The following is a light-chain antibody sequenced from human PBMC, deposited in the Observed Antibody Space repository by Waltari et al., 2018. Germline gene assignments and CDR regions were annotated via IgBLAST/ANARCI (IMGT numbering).Light chain of an antibody. J-gene: IGKJ3*01. V-gene: IGKV1-9*01. CDR3: QQLSSYPLA. CDR2: GSS. CDR1: QGISSY. Sequence: IQLTQSPSSLSASVGDRVTITCRASQGISSYLAWYQQKPGKAPKLLIYGSSTLQSGVPSNFSGSGSGPDFTLTISSLQPEDIATYYCQQLSSYPLAFGPGTKVDIK.